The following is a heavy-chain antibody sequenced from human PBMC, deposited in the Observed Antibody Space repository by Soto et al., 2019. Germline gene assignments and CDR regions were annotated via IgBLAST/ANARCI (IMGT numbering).Heavy chain of an antibody. J-gene: IGHJ5*02. CDR2: ISAYNGNT. CDR3: AREMMAAAGTVWFDP. D-gene: IGHD6-13*01. Sequence: ASVKVSCKASGYTFTRYGISWVRQAPGQGLEWMGWISAYNGNTNYAQKLQGRVTMTTDTSTSTAYMELRSLRSDDTAVYYCAREMMAAAGTVWFDPWGQGTLVTVAS. CDR1: GYTFTRYG. V-gene: IGHV1-18*01.